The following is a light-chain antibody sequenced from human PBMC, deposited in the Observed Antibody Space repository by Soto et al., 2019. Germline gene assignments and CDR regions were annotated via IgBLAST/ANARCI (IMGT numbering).Light chain of an antibody. J-gene: IGKJ3*01. CDR2: GAS. CDR1: QSVSSPY. CDR3: QQYGSSPFT. V-gene: IGKV3-20*01. Sequence: EVVLTQSPVTLSLSPGEGATLSCRASQSVSSPYLAWYQQKPGQPPRLLIYGASSRATDIPDRFIGSGSGTEFTLTIARLAPEDFAMYYCQQYGSSPFTFGPGTKVDI.